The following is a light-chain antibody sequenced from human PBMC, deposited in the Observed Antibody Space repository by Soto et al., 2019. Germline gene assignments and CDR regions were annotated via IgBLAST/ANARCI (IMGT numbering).Light chain of an antibody. CDR3: QQSYSTPPKT. CDR2: AAS. Sequence: DIQMTQSPSSLSASVGDRVTITCRASQSISSYLNWYQQKPGKAPKLLIYAASSLQSGVPSRFSGSGSGTDFTLTISSLQPEDFATYYCQQSYSTPPKTFGQGIEVDIK. V-gene: IGKV1-39*01. J-gene: IGKJ1*01. CDR1: QSISSY.